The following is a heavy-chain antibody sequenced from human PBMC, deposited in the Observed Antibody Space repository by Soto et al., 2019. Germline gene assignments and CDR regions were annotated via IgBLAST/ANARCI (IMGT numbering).Heavy chain of an antibody. Sequence: QVQLVQSGAEVKKPGASVKVSCKASGYTFTSYGISWVRQAPGQGLEWMGWISAYNGNTNYAQKLQGRVPMTTDTSTSTAYMELRSLRSDDTAVYYCARVYGFGELFNPTSVYYYYGMDVWGQGTTVTVSS. CDR1: GYTFTSYG. CDR3: ARVYGFGELFNPTSVYYYYGMDV. J-gene: IGHJ6*02. V-gene: IGHV1-18*01. CDR2: ISAYNGNT. D-gene: IGHD3-10*01.